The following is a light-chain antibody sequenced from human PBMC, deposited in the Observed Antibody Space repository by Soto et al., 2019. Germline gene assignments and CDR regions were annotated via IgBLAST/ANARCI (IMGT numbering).Light chain of an antibody. Sequence: EIVLTQSPGTLSLSPGERATLSCRASQSVSSSYLAWYQQKPGQAPRLLIYGASGRATGIPDRFSGSGSGTDFTLTISRLEPEDFAVYYCQQYGSSPMYTFGQWTKLESK. CDR3: QQYGSSPMYT. CDR2: GAS. CDR1: QSVSSSY. J-gene: IGKJ2*01. V-gene: IGKV3-20*01.